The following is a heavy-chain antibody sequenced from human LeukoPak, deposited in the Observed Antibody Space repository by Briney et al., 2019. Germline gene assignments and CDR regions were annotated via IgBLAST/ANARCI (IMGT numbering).Heavy chain of an antibody. J-gene: IGHJ4*02. CDR3: ARVRGGSYGDY. D-gene: IGHD1-26*01. Sequence: SETLSLTCTVSGGSISSGGYYWSWIRQPPGKGLEWIGYIYHSGSTYYNPSLKSRVTISVDTSKNQFSLKLSSVTAADTAVYYCARVRGGSYGDYWGQGTLVTVSS. CDR2: IYHSGST. V-gene: IGHV4-30-2*01. CDR1: GGSISSGGYY.